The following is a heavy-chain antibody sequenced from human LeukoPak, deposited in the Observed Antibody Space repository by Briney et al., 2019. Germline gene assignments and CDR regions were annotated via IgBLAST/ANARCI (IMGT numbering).Heavy chain of an antibody. CDR2: IYHSGST. V-gene: IGHV4-59*01. CDR1: GGSISSYY. J-gene: IGHJ4*02. CDR3: ARVRIYYDSSGSPSPLFDY. Sequence: SETLSLTCTVSGGSISSYYWSWIRQPPGKGLEWIGYIYHSGSTKYNPSLKSRVTISVDTSKNQFSLKLSSVTAADTAVYYCARVRIYYDSSGSPSPLFDYWGQGTLVTVSS. D-gene: IGHD3-22*01.